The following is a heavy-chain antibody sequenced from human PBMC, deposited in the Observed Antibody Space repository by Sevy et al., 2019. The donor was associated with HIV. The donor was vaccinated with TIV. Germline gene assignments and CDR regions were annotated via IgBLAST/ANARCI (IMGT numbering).Heavy chain of an antibody. J-gene: IGHJ3*02. CDR3: AKEGRGAVAGREAAFDI. V-gene: IGHV3-30*18. CDR1: GFTFSSYG. CDR2: ISYDGSNK. D-gene: IGHD6-19*01. Sequence: GGSLRLSCAASGFTFSSYGMHWVRQAPGKGLEWVAVISYDGSNKYYADSVKGRFTISRDNSKNTLYLQMNSLRAEDTAVYYCAKEGRGAVAGREAAFDIWGQGTMVTVSS.